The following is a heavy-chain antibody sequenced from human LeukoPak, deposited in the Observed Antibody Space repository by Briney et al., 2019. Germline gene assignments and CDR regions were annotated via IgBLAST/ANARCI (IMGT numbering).Heavy chain of an antibody. CDR3: VRDYVYAFDY. Sequence: GGSLRLSCAASGFSFSSYSMNWVRQAPGKGLEWVSYISGSGNAKHYTDSVKGRFTISRDNAKNALYLQMNSLRAEDTAVYFCVRDYVYAFDYWGQGTLVTASS. CDR2: ISGSGNAK. CDR1: GFSFSSYS. V-gene: IGHV3-48*01. J-gene: IGHJ4*02. D-gene: IGHD2/OR15-2a*01.